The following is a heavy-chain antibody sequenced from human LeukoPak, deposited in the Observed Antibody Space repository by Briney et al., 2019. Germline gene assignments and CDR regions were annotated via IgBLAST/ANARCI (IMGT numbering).Heavy chain of an antibody. J-gene: IGHJ6*03. CDR3: AKVPLLWFRSGTENYMDV. V-gene: IGHV3-30*04. Sequence: GGSLRLSCAASGFTFSSYAMHWVRQAPGKGLEWVAVISYDGSNKYYADSVKGRFTISRDNSKNTLYLQMNSLRAEDTAVYYCAKVPLLWFRSGTENYMDVWGKGTTVTISS. D-gene: IGHD3-10*01. CDR1: GFTFSSYA. CDR2: ISYDGSNK.